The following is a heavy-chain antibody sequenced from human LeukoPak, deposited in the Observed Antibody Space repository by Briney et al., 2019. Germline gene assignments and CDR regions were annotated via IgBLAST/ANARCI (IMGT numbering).Heavy chain of an antibody. CDR2: IIPIFGAV. Sequence: ASVKVSCTASGGTFSSYAISWVRQGPGQGLEWMGGIIPIFGAVNYAHNFQGRVTITADESTSTAYMEVSSLRSDDTAVYYRASTGTVTTAFDFWGQGTLVTVSS. J-gene: IGHJ4*02. CDR3: ASTGTVTTAFDF. D-gene: IGHD4-17*01. CDR1: GGTFSSYA. V-gene: IGHV1-69*13.